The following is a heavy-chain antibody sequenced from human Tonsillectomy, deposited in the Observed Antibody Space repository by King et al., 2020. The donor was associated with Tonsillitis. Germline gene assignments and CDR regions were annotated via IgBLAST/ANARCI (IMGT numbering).Heavy chain of an antibody. CDR3: ARDLSREASDAFAS. J-gene: IGHJ3*02. CDR1: GFTFSDYY. D-gene: IGHD5-24*01. V-gene: IGHV3-11*05. CDR2: ISSSSMST. Sequence: QVQLVESGGGLVKPGGSLRLSCAASGFTFSDYYMNWIRQAPGKGLEWVSYISSSSMSTNYADSVKGRFTISRDNAKNSLYLQMNSLRAGDTAVYYCARDLSREASDAFASWGQGTMVTVSS.